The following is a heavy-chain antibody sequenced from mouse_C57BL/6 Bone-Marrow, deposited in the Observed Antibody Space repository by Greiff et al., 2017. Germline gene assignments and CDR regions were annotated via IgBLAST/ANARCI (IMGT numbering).Heavy chain of an antibody. CDR2: IYPGSGNT. Sequence: QVQLQQSGPELVKPGASMKISCKASGYSFTSYYIHWVKQRPGQGLEWIGWIYPGSGNTKYNEKFKGKATLTADTSSSTAYMQLSSLTSEDSAVYYCARYYGSSLAMDYWGQGTSVTVSS. CDR3: ARYYGSSLAMDY. CDR1: GYSFTSYY. V-gene: IGHV1-66*01. D-gene: IGHD1-1*01. J-gene: IGHJ4*01.